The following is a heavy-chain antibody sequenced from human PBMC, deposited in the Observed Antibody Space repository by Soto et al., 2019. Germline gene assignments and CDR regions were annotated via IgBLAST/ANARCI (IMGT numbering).Heavy chain of an antibody. CDR1: GFTFSSYS. CDR2: ISSSSSYI. Sequence: EVQLVESGGGMVKPGGSLRLSCAASGFTFSSYSMNWVRQAPGKGLEWVSSISSSSSYIYYADSVKGRFTISRDNAKNSLYLQKNSLRAEDTAVDYCARGHDSGPPRGGGMDVWGQGTTVTVSS. D-gene: IGHD3-22*01. CDR3: ARGHDSGPPRGGGMDV. V-gene: IGHV3-21*01. J-gene: IGHJ6*02.